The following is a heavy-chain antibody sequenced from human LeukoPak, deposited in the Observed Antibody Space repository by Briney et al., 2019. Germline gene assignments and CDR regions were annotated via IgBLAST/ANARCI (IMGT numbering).Heavy chain of an antibody. CDR1: GYIFTDYY. Sequence: ASVKVSCKASGYIFTDYYIHWVRQAPGQGPEWMGRINPNSGGTDSAQKFQGRVTMTRVTSTNTVYMEMRRLTSDDTAVYYCARVAYGNNATPFDHWGQGTLVIVSS. D-gene: IGHD4-11*01. CDR2: INPNSGGT. CDR3: ARVAYGNNATPFDH. V-gene: IGHV1-2*06. J-gene: IGHJ4*02.